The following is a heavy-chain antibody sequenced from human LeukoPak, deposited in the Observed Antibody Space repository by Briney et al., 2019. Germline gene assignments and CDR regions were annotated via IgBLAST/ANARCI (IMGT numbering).Heavy chain of an antibody. V-gene: IGHV3-21*01. CDR1: GFTFSSYS. Sequence: KPGGSLRLSCAASGFTFSSYSMNWVRQAPGKGRGWVSSISSSSSYIYYADSVKGRFTISRDNAKNSLYLQMNSLRAEDTAVYYCARDANYGMDVWGKGTTVTVSS. CDR2: ISSSSSYI. J-gene: IGHJ6*04. CDR3: ARDANYGMDV.